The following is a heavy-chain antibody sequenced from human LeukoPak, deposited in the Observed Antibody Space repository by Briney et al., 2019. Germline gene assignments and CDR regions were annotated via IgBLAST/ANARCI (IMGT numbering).Heavy chain of an antibody. CDR2: SSTNNLNT. CDR3: AREGSGWYRDRSNWFDP. J-gene: IGHJ5*02. D-gene: IGHD6-19*01. Sequence: ASVKVSCKASGYTFTSYGILWVRQAPGHGLEWMGWSSTNNLNTNYAQKFQGRVTITADKSTSTAYMELSSLRSEDTAVYYCAREGSGWYRDRSNWFDPWGQGTLVTVSS. CDR1: GYTFTSYG. V-gene: IGHV1-18*01.